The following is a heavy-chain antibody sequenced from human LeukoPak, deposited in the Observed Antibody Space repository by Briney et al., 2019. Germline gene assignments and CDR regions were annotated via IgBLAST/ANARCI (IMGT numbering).Heavy chain of an antibody. CDR1: GVTFSSYA. D-gene: IGHD3-10*01. Sequence: GGSLRLSCAASGVTFSSYAMSWVRQAPGKGLEWVSGINWNGGSTGYADSVKGRFTISRDNAKNSLYLQMNSLRAEDTALYYCARDSMVRGVITFYHYYYGMDVWGQGTTVTVSS. CDR2: INWNGGST. J-gene: IGHJ6*02. CDR3: ARDSMVRGVITFYHYYYGMDV. V-gene: IGHV3-20*04.